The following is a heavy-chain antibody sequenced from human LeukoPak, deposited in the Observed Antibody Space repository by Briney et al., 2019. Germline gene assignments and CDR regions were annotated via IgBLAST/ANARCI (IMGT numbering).Heavy chain of an antibody. Sequence: PGGSLRLSCAASGFTFSSYAMSWVRQAPGKGLEWVSAISGSGGSTYYADSVKGRFTISRDNSKNTLYLQMNSLRAEDTAVYYCAKDLRFLEWLLMDVWGKGTTVTVSS. CDR3: AKDLRFLEWLLMDV. CDR1: GFTFSSYA. CDR2: ISGSGGST. V-gene: IGHV3-23*01. D-gene: IGHD3-3*01. J-gene: IGHJ6*04.